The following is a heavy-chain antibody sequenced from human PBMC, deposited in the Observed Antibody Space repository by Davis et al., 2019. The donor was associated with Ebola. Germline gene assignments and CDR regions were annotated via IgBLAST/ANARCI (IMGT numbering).Heavy chain of an antibody. Sequence: SETLSLTCAVYGGSFSGYYWSWIRQPPGKGLEWIGEINHSGSTNYNPSLKSRVTISLDTSKNQFSLKLSSVTAAGTAVYYCARDTAMVSSRYYYYGMDVWGQGTTVTVSS. J-gene: IGHJ6*02. CDR2: INHSGST. D-gene: IGHD5-18*01. V-gene: IGHV4-34*01. CDR1: GGSFSGYY. CDR3: ARDTAMVSSRYYYYGMDV.